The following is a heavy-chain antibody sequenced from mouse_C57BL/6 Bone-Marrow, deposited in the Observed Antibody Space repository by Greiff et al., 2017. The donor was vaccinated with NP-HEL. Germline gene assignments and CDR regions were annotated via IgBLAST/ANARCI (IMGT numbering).Heavy chain of an antibody. Sequence: QVQLKESGAELVKPGASVKLSCKASGYTFTEYTIHWVKQRSGQGLEWIGWFYPGSGSIKYNEKFKDKATLTADKSSSTVYMELSRLTSEDSAVYFCARHEEEEESTMVTLFAYWGEGTLVTVSA. CDR2: FYPGSGSI. D-gene: IGHD2-1*01. CDR1: GYTFTEYT. J-gene: IGHJ3*01. CDR3: ARHEEEEESTMVTLFAY. V-gene: IGHV1-62-2*01.